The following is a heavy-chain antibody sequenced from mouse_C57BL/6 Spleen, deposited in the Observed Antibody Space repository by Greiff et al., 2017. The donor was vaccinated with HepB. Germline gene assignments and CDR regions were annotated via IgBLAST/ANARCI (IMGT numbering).Heavy chain of an antibody. V-gene: IGHV1-4*01. CDR2: INPSSGYT. D-gene: IGHD2-2*01. CDR3: ARVAIYYGYDDAMDY. CDR1: GYTFTSYT. Sequence: QVQLQQSGAELARPGASVKMSCKASGYTFTSYTMHWVKQRPGQGLEWIGYINPSSGYTKYNQKFKDKATLTADKSSSTAYMQLSSLTSEDSAVYYCARVAIYYGYDDAMDYWGQGTSVTVSS. J-gene: IGHJ4*01.